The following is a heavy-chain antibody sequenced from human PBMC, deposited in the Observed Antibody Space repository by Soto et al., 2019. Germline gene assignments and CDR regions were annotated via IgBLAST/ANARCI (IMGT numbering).Heavy chain of an antibody. CDR2: INPSGGST. J-gene: IGHJ4*02. V-gene: IGHV1-46*01. CDR1: GYTFTSHY. CDR3: ARVGQRYFDWLRYFDY. D-gene: IGHD3-9*01. Sequence: QVQLVQSGAEVKKPGASVKVSCKASGYTFTSHYMHWVRQAPGQGLEWMGIINPSGGSTSYAQKFQGRVTMTRDTSTSTVYMELSSLRSEDTAVYYCARVGQRYFDWLRYFDYWGQGTLVTVSS.